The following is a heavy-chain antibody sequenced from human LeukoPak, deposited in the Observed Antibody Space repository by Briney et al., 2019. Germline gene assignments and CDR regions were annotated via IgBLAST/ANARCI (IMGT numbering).Heavy chain of an antibody. J-gene: IGHJ5*02. CDR2: IKQDGSEK. V-gene: IGHV3-7*01. CDR3: ARVKGSGSYQSDNWFDP. CDR1: GFTFSSYW. D-gene: IGHD3-10*01. Sequence: GGSLRLSCAASGFTFSSYWMSWVRQAPGKGLEWVANIKQDGSEKYYVDSVKGRFTISRDNAKNSLYLQMNSLRAEYTAVYYCARVKGSGSYQSDNWFDPWGQGTLVTVSS.